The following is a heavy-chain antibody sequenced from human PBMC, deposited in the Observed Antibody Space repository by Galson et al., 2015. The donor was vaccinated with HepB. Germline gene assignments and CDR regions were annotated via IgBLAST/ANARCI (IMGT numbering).Heavy chain of an antibody. CDR2: IKQDGSEK. J-gene: IGHJ2*01. D-gene: IGHD3-22*01. V-gene: IGHV3-7*01. CDR1: GFTFSSYW. CDR3: ASTSLYYYDSSGYYPLGYFDL. Sequence: SLRLSCAASGFTFSSYWMSWVRQAPGKGLEWVANIKQDGSEKYYVDSVKGRFTISRDNAKNSLYLQMNSLRAEDTAVYYCASTSLYYYDSSGYYPLGYFDLWGRGTLVTVSS.